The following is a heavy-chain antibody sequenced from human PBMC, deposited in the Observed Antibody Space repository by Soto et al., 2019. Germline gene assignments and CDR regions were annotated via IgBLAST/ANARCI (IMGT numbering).Heavy chain of an antibody. CDR2: INHSGST. CDR1: GGSFSGYY. CDR3: ARGIPTDLRFLEWLLYRPHPNWFDP. Sequence: SETLSLTCAVYGGSFSGYYWSWIRQPPGKGLGWIGEINHSGSTNYNPSLKSRVTISVDTSKNQFSLKLSSVTAADTAVYYCARGIPTDLRFLEWLLYRPHPNWFDPWGQGTLVTVSS. J-gene: IGHJ5*02. V-gene: IGHV4-34*01. D-gene: IGHD3-3*01.